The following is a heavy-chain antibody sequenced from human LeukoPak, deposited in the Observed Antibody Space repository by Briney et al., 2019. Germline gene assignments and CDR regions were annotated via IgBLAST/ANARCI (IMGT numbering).Heavy chain of an antibody. Sequence: SQTLSLTCAVSGGSISRSGYSWSWIRQPPGKGLDWIAYIYYTGSTYYNLSLKSRVTISLDTSKNQFSLKLTSVTAADTAVYYCARGGDSSGYEGRFDPWGQGTLVTVSS. CDR2: IYYTGST. V-gene: IGHV4-30-4*07. CDR1: GGSISRSGYS. J-gene: IGHJ5*02. CDR3: ARGGDSSGYEGRFDP. D-gene: IGHD3-22*01.